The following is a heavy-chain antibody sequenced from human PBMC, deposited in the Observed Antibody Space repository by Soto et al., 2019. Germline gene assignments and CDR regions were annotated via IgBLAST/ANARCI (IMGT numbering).Heavy chain of an antibody. Sequence: GESLKISCKGSGYSFTSYWIGWVRQMPGKGLEWMGIIYPGDSDTRYSPSFQGQVTISADKSISTAYLQWSSLKASDTAMYYCATAAIAARPFYYGMDVWGQGTTVTVSS. CDR3: ATAAIAARPFYYGMDV. CDR1: GYSFTSYW. CDR2: IYPGDSDT. V-gene: IGHV5-51*01. J-gene: IGHJ6*02. D-gene: IGHD6-6*01.